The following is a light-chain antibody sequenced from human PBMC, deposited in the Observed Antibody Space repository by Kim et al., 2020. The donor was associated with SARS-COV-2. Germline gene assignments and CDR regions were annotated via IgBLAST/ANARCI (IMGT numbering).Light chain of an antibody. V-gene: IGLV2-11*01. CDR2: DVS. J-gene: IGLJ1*01. CDR1: SSDVGGDNH. Sequence: GQSVTISCIGSSSDVGGDNHVSWYQQHPGKAPKLIIFDVSDRPSGVPDRFSGSKSGNTASLTMSGLQAEGEADYFCCSYAGSNTWVFGTGTKVTVL. CDR3: CSYAGSNTWV.